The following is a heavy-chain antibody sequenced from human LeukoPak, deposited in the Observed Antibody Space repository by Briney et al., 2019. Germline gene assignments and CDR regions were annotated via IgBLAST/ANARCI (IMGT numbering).Heavy chain of an antibody. CDR1: GYSFTSYW. D-gene: IGHD5-24*01. J-gene: IGHJ4*02. Sequence: PGESLKISCKGSGYSFTSYWIGWVRQMPGKGLEYMGIIHPGDSDTRYSPSFQGQVTISVDRSSSTVYIQWSRLKASDTAMYYCATHPGGLQSGFDNWGQGTLVTVSS. V-gene: IGHV5-51*01. CDR3: ATHPGGLQSGFDN. CDR2: IHPGDSDT.